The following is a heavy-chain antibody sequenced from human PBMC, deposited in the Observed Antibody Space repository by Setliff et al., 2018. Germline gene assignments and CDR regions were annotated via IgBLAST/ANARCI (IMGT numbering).Heavy chain of an antibody. CDR2: INPSGGST. Sequence: ASVKVSCKASGYTFTSYYMHWVRQAPGQGLEWMGIINPSGGSTSYAQKFQGRVTMTRDTSTSTVYMELSSLRSEDTAVYYCARGHPDCSSTSCYQYYFDYWGQGTLVTVSS. D-gene: IGHD2-2*01. V-gene: IGHV1-46*01. J-gene: IGHJ4*02. CDR3: ARGHPDCSSTSCYQYYFDY. CDR1: GYTFTSYY.